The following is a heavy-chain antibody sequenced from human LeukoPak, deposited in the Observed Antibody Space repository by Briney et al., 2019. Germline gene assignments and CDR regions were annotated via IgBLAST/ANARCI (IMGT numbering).Heavy chain of an antibody. CDR2: IYYSGST. J-gene: IGHJ4*02. V-gene: IGHV4-59*01. D-gene: IGHD5-24*01. CDR3: ARDREMAIFDY. CDR1: GGSISSYY. Sequence: ASETLSLTCTVSGGSISSYYWSWIRQPPGKGLEWIGYIYYSGSTNYNPSLKSRVTISVDTSKNQFSLKLSSVTAADTAVYYCARDREMAIFDYWGQGTLVTVSS.